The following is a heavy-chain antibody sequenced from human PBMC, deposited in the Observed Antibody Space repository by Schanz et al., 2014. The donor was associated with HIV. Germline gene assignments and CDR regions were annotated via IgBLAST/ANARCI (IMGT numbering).Heavy chain of an antibody. V-gene: IGHV1-69*01. D-gene: IGHD2-15*01. CDR1: GGAFSSYA. CDR2: IMPILGTA. Sequence: QVQLVQSGAEVKKPGSSVKVSCKASGGAFSSYAISWVRQAPGQGLEWMGGIMPILGTANYAQKLQGRVTITADESTSTAYMELSSLRLEDTAVYYCAREGGNLVKGGYFFDYWGQGTLVTVSS. J-gene: IGHJ4*02. CDR3: AREGGNLVKGGYFFDY.